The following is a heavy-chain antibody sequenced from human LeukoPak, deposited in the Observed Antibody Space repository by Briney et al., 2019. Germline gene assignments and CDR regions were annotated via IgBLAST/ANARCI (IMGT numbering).Heavy chain of an antibody. Sequence: GGSLRLSCAASGFTFSSYGMHWVRQAPGKGLEWVAFLRYDGSNKYHADSVKGRFTISRDSSKNTLYLQMNSLRPEDTALYYCAKDQGRIQLYLLPYFDYWGQGTLVTVSS. CDR1: GFTFSSYG. V-gene: IGHV3-30*02. CDR3: AKDQGRIQLYLLPYFDY. J-gene: IGHJ4*02. D-gene: IGHD5-18*01. CDR2: LRYDGSNK.